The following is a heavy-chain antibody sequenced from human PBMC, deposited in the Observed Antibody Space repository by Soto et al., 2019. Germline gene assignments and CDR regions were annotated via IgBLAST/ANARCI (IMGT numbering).Heavy chain of an antibody. Sequence: ASVKVSCKASGYSSTDYHIHWVRQAPGQGLEWLGRINPKSGGTSTAQKFQGWVTMTTDTSISTASMELSRLTSDDTAVYYCAREALSGSSWPRDAFDIWGQGTMVTVSS. CDR3: AREALSGSSWPRDAFDI. V-gene: IGHV1-2*04. D-gene: IGHD6-13*01. CDR1: GYSSTDYH. J-gene: IGHJ3*02. CDR2: INPKSGGT.